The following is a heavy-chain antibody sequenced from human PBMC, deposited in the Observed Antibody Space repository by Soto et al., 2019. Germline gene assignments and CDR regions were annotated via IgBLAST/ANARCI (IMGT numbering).Heavy chain of an antibody. CDR3: ATNYAYYYYGMDV. CDR1: GGSISSSSYY. D-gene: IGHD4-4*01. CDR2: IYYSGST. J-gene: IGHJ6*02. Sequence: SETLSLTCTVSGGSISSSSYYWGWIRQPPGKGLEWIGSIYYSGSTYYNPSLKSRVTISVDTSKNQFSLKLSSVTAADTAVYYCATNYAYYYYGMDVWGQGTTVTVSS. V-gene: IGHV4-39*01.